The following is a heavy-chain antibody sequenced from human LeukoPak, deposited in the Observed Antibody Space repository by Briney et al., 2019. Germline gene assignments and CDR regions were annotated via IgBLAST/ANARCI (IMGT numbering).Heavy chain of an antibody. CDR3: ARDAGGYSYGYGLDY. CDR1: GFTFSSYA. D-gene: IGHD5-18*01. Sequence: GGSLRLSCAASGFTFSSYAMHWVRQAPGKGLEWVAVISYDGSNKYYADSVKGRFTISRDNSKNTLYLQMNSLRAEDTAVYYCARDAGGYSYGYGLDYWGQGTLVTVSS. V-gene: IGHV3-30-3*01. J-gene: IGHJ4*02. CDR2: ISYDGSNK.